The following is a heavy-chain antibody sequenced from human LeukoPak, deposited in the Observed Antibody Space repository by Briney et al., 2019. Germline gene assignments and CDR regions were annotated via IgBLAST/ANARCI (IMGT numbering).Heavy chain of an antibody. CDR3: ARARTIFGVVTYYYGMDV. CDR1: GYTFTGYY. D-gene: IGHD3-3*01. CDR2: INPNSGGT. J-gene: IGHJ6*02. Sequence: ASVKVSCKASGYTFTGYYMHWVRQAPGQGLEWMGWINPNSGGTNYAQKFQGRVTMTRDTSISTACMELSRLRSDDTAVYYCARARTIFGVVTYYYGMDVWGQGTTVTVSS. V-gene: IGHV1-2*02.